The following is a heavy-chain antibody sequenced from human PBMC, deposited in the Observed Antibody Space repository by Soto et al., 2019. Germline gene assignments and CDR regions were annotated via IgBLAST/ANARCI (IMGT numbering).Heavy chain of an antibody. CDR2: IYYSGST. CDR1: GGSISSGGYY. Sequence: TLSLTCTVSGGSISSGGYYLSWIRQHPGKGLEWIGYIYYSGSTYYNPSLKSRVTISVDTSKNQFSLKLSSVTAADTAVYYCASSSGYDPLFDYWGQGTLVTVSS. J-gene: IGHJ4*02. V-gene: IGHV4-31*03. CDR3: ASSSGYDPLFDY. D-gene: IGHD5-12*01.